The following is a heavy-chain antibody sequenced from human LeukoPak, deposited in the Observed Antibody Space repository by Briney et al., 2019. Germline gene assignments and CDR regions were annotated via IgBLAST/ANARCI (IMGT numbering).Heavy chain of an antibody. CDR1: GYTFTSYG. J-gene: IGHJ6*02. CDR3: ARDHIVVVPAAMFGVRDYYYYGMDV. Sequence: ASVKVSCKASGYTFTSYGISWVRQAPGQGLEWMGWISAYNGNTNYAQKLQGRVTMTTDTSTRTAYMELSRLRSDETAVYYCARDHIVVVPAAMFGVRDYYYYGMDVWGQGTTVTVSS. D-gene: IGHD2-2*01. V-gene: IGHV1-18*01. CDR2: ISAYNGNT.